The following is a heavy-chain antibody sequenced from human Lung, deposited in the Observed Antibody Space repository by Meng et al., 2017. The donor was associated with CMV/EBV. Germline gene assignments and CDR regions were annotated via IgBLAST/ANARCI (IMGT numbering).Heavy chain of an antibody. Sequence: GGSLRLXCEGSGFSFSDYYMIWIRQAPGKGLEWLAYISSSGNSIYYTDSVEGRFTISRDNARNPLYLQMNSLRVDDTAVYYCARDRGGNYYFDYWCQGTLVTVSS. J-gene: IGHJ4*02. CDR3: ARDRGGNYYFDY. D-gene: IGHD4-23*01. CDR1: GFSFSDYY. CDR2: ISSSGNSI. V-gene: IGHV3-11*01.